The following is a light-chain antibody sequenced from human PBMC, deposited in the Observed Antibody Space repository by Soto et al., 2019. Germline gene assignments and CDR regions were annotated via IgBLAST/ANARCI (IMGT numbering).Light chain of an antibody. CDR2: DVS. CDR1: SSDVGGYNY. CDR3: SSHTGSNTLA. V-gene: IGLV2-14*03. Sequence: QSALTQPASVSGSPGQSITISCTGTSSDVGGYNYVSWYQQYPGKAPKLIIYDVSNRPSGVSDRFSGSKSGETASLTISGLQGEDEADYYCSSHTGSNTLAFGRGTKLTVL. J-gene: IGLJ2*01.